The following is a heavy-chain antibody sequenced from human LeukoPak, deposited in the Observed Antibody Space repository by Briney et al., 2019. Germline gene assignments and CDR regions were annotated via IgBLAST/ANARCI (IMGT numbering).Heavy chain of an antibody. CDR3: ARARGWLYYFDY. CDR1: GFTFSSYG. Sequence: GGSLRLSCAASGFTFSSYGMHWVRQAPGKGLEWVAFIRYDGSNKYYADSVKGRFTISRDNAKNSLYLQMNSLRAEDTAVYYCARARGWLYYFDYWGQGTLITVSS. V-gene: IGHV3-30*02. D-gene: IGHD5-12*01. J-gene: IGHJ4*02. CDR2: IRYDGSNK.